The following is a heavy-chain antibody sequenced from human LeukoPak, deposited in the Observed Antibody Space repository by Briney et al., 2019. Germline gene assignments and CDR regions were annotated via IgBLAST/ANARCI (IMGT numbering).Heavy chain of an antibody. CDR2: ISSNGGST. Sequence: GGSLRLSCAASGFTFSSYAMHWVRQAPGKGLEYVSAISSNGGSTYYANSAKGRFTISRDNSKNTLYLQMGSLRAEDMAVYYCASAKVTTVTHALYFDYWGQGTLVTVSS. D-gene: IGHD4-17*01. CDR1: GFTFSSYA. V-gene: IGHV3-64*01. CDR3: ASAKVTTVTHALYFDY. J-gene: IGHJ4*02.